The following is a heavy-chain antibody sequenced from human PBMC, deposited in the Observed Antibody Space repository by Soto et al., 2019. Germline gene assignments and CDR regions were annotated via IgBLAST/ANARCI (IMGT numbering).Heavy chain of an antibody. CDR1: DFTFNNAW. V-gene: IGHV3-15*07. J-gene: IGHJ3*01. CDR3: ATQAYQCGSSGQSVFDF. CDR2: IKSETDGGIP. D-gene: IGHD6-19*01. Sequence: VQLVESGGGLVKPGGSLRLSCAASDFTFNNAWMNWVRQAPGKGLEWVGRIKSETDGGIPDYAAPVEGRFTISRDDSKNTLFLQMNSLKTEDTAVYYCATQAYQCGSSGQSVFDFCGHGTVVTVSS.